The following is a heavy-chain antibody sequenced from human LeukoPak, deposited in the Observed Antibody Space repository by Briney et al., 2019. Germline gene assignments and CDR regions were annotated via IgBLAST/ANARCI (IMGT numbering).Heavy chain of an antibody. CDR2: INTDGSST. CDR3: ARVTRTIFGVVSPYFDY. Sequence: PGGSLRLSCAASGFTFSSYWMHWVRQAPGKGLVWVSRINTDGSSTSYADSVKGRFTISRDNAKNTLYLQMNSLRAEDTAVYYCARVTRTIFGVVSPYFDYWGQGTLVTVPS. D-gene: IGHD3-3*01. J-gene: IGHJ4*02. CDR1: GFTFSSYW. V-gene: IGHV3-74*01.